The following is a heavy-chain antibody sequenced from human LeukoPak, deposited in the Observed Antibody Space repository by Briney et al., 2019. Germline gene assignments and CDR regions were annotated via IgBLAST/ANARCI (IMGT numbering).Heavy chain of an antibody. CDR2: ISAYNGNT. CDR1: GYTFNSYG. D-gene: IGHD2-15*01. J-gene: IGHJ4*02. Sequence: ASVKVSCKASGYTFNSYGISWVRQAPGQGLEWMGWISAYNGNTNYAQKLQGRVTMTTDTSTSTAYMELRSLRSDDTAVYYCARRVGGGYCSGGSCYLVDYWGQGTLVTVSS. V-gene: IGHV1-18*01. CDR3: ARRVGGGYCSGGSCYLVDY.